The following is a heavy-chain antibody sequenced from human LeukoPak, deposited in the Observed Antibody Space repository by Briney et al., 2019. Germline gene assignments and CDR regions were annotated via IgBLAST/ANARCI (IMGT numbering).Heavy chain of an antibody. CDR3: ARDYYDSSGYKWEYYYYYYYVDV. J-gene: IGHJ6*03. D-gene: IGHD3-22*01. V-gene: IGHV1-69*13. CDR2: IIPIFGTA. Sequence: ASVKVSCKASGYTFTSYDINWVRQATGQGLEWMGGIIPIFGTANYAQKFQGRATITADESTSTAYMELSSLRSEDTAVYYCARDYYDSSGYKWEYYYYYYYVDVWGKGTTVTVSS. CDR1: GYTFTSYD.